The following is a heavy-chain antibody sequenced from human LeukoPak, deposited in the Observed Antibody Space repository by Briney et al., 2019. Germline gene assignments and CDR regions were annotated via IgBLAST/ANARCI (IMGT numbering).Heavy chain of an antibody. CDR1: GYSLTSYW. Sequence: GESLQISCKGSGYSLTSYWISWVRQMPGKGLEWMGTIDPSDSYTNYSPSFQGHVTISADKSISTAYLQWSSLKASDTAMYYCASSYYGSSAYYRAWVDYWGQGTLVTVSS. D-gene: IGHD3-22*01. CDR2: IDPSDSYT. V-gene: IGHV5-10-1*01. CDR3: ASSYYGSSAYYRAWVDY. J-gene: IGHJ4*02.